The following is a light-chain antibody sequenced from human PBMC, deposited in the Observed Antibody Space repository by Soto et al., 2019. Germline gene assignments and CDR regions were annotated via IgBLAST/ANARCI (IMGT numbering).Light chain of an antibody. CDR2: GVR. Sequence: QSALTHPPSLSGSPGQSIAIPCTGNGNDIGAYDYVSWYQQHPGKAPRLLIHGVRNRPPGISSRFSGFKSGLTASLTISGLQAEDEADYYCSSFTTSRLYVFGPGTKVTVL. CDR1: GNDIGAYDY. J-gene: IGLJ1*01. V-gene: IGLV2-14*01. CDR3: SSFTTSRLYV.